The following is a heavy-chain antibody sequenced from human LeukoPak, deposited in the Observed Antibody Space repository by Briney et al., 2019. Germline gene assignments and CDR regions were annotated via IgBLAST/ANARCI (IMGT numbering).Heavy chain of an antibody. CDR1: GFTFSSYE. D-gene: IGHD6-19*01. J-gene: IGHJ4*02. CDR3: ARYNSGWNDY. CDR2: ISSSSSYI. Sequence: PGGSLRLSCAASGFTFSSYEMNWVRQAPGKGLEWVSSISSSSSYIYYADSLKGRFTISRDNAKNSLYLQMDSLRAEDTAIYYCARYNSGWNDYWGQGTLVTVSS. V-gene: IGHV3-21*01.